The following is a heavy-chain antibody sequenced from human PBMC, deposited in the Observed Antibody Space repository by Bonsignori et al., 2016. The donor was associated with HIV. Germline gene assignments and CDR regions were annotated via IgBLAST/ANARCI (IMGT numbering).Heavy chain of an antibody. CDR1: GFTFGDYS. D-gene: IGHD3-22*01. CDR2: IDNSTDTI. J-gene: IGHJ6*03. V-gene: IGHV3-11*01. Sequence: GESLKISCAASGFTFGDYSMTWIRQAPGKGLEWVSYIDNSTDTIYYTDSVKGRFTISRDNAKNSLYLEMSSLRVEDTAVYFCARARGVRVYRSAYYYRQRTYHYYYMDVWGKGTTVTVSS. CDR3: ARARGVRVYRSAYYYRQRTYHYYYMDV.